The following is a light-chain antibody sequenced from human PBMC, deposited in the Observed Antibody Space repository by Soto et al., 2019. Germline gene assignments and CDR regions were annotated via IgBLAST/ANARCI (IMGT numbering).Light chain of an antibody. Sequence: QAVLTQSPSASASLGASVKLTCTLSSGHSTYTIAWHQQQPEKGPRFLMKLKSDGSHRKGDGIPDRFSGSSSGAERYLTISSLQSEDEADYYCQTWGTGFWVFGGGTKLTVL. CDR1: SGHSTYT. CDR3: QTWGTGFWV. J-gene: IGLJ3*02. CDR2: LKSDGSH. V-gene: IGLV4-69*01.